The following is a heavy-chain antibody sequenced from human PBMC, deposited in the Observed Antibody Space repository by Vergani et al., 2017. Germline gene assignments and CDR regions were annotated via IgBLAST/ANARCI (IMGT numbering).Heavy chain of an antibody. V-gene: IGHV3-21*01. CDR3: ARDGGEWKLLPYYYYGMDV. CDR1: GFTFSSYS. D-gene: IGHD1-26*01. Sequence: EVQLVESGGGLVKPGGSLRLSCAASGFTFSSYSMNWVRQAPGKGLEWVSSISSSSSYIYYADSVKGRFTISRDNAKNSLYLQMNSLRAEDTAVYYCARDGGEWKLLPYYYYGMDVWGQGTTVTVS. J-gene: IGHJ6*02. CDR2: ISSSSSYI.